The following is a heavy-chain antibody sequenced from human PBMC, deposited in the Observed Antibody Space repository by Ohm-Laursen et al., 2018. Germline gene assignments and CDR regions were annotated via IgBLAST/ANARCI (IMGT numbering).Heavy chain of an antibody. CDR1: GGSISSYY. Sequence: SQTLSLTCTVSGGSISSYYWSWIRQPPGKGLEWIGYIYYSGSTNYNPSLKSRVTISVDTSKNQFSLKLSSVTAADTAVYYCARHSSSPPDWYFDLWGRGTLVTVSS. CDR2: IYYSGST. D-gene: IGHD6-6*01. CDR3: ARHSSSPPDWYFDL. V-gene: IGHV4-59*08. J-gene: IGHJ2*01.